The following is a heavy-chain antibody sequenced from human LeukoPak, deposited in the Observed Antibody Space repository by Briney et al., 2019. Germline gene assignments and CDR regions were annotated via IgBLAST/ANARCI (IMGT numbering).Heavy chain of an antibody. J-gene: IGHJ5*02. CDR3: AAVAGPNWFDP. Sequence: EASVKVSCKASGGTFSNYAISWVRQAPGQGLEWMGGIIPIFGTANYAQKFQGRVTITADESTSTAYMELSSLRSEDTAVYYCAAVAGPNWFDPWGQGTLVTVSS. V-gene: IGHV1-69*13. CDR1: GGTFSNYA. D-gene: IGHD6-19*01. CDR2: IIPIFGTA.